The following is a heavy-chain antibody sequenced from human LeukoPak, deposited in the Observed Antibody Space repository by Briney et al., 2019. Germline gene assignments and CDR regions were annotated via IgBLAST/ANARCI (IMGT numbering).Heavy chain of an antibody. CDR2: IIPILGIA. CDR3: ARTYSSGWYLLGYMDV. J-gene: IGHJ6*03. D-gene: IGHD6-19*01. V-gene: IGHV1-69*04. CDR1: GGTFSSYA. Sequence: GASVKVSCKASGGTFSSYAISWVRQAPGQGLEWMGRIIPILGIANYAQKFQGRVTITTDESTSTAYMELSSLRSEDTAVYYCARTYSSGWYLLGYMDVWGKGTTVTVSS.